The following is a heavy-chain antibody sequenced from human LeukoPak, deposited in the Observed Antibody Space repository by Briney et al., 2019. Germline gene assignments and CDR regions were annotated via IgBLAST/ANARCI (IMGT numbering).Heavy chain of an antibody. CDR2: IDWDDDK. D-gene: IGHD6-19*01. V-gene: IGHV2-70*11. CDR3: ARNPGYSSGWYVGYFDY. CDR1: GFSLSTSGMC. J-gene: IGHJ4*02. Sequence: SGPALVKPTQTLTLTCTFSGFSLSTSGMCVSWIRQPPGKALEWLARIDWDDDKYYSTSLKTRLTISKDTSKNQVVLTMTNMDPVDTATYYCARNPGYSSGWYVGYFDYWGQGTLVTVSS.